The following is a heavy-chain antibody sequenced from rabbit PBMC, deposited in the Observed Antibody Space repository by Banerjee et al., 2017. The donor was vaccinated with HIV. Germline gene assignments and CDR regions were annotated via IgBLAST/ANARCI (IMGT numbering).Heavy chain of an antibody. Sequence: QEQLVESGGDLVKPEGSLTLTCTASGFSFSSYWMSWVRQAPGKGLEWIACINTSSGNTVYATWAKGRFTISKTSSTTVTLQMTSLTAADTATYFCARDLAGVIGWNFNLWGPGTLVTVS. CDR2: INTSSGNT. V-gene: IGHV1S45*01. D-gene: IGHD4-1*01. J-gene: IGHJ4*01. CDR3: ARDLAGVIGWNFNL. CDR1: GFSFSSYW.